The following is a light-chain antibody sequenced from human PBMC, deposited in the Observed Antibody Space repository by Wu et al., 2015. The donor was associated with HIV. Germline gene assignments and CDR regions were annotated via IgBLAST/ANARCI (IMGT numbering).Light chain of an antibody. Sequence: DIQMTQSPSSLSASVGDTVTITCRASQDVSNYLAWYQQKPGKVPKLLIYTASTLQSGVPSRFSGRGSGTDFALIISSLQPEDVATYYCQKYNSVPFTFGPGTKVDIK. CDR2: TAS. CDR3: QKYNSVPFT. CDR1: QDVSNY. J-gene: IGKJ3*01. V-gene: IGKV1-27*01.